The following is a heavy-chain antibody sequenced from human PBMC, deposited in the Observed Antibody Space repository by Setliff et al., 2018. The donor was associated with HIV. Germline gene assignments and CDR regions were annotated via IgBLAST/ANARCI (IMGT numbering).Heavy chain of an antibody. V-gene: IGHV3-11*04. D-gene: IGHD3-10*01. CDR1: GFSFSDYY. CDR3: AIIRVNGSPY. CDR2: ITSSGTTT. Sequence: GGSLRLSCAASGFSFSDYYMTWVRQAPGRGLEWVSYITSSGTTTLYGDSMRGRFTASRDNAESSMYLQMNNLRAEDTAVYYCAIIRVNGSPYWGQGTPVSLL. J-gene: IGHJ4*02.